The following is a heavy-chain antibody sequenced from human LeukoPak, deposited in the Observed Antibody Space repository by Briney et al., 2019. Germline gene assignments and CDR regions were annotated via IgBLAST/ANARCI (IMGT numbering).Heavy chain of an antibody. CDR2: ISGSGGST. V-gene: IGHV3-23*01. Sequence: GGSLRLSCAASGFTFSSYAMSWVRQAPGKGLEWVSAISGSGGSTYYADSVKGRSTISRDNSKNTLYLQMNSLRAEDTAVYYCANQLHRGVFHYYYMDVWGKGTTVTVSS. CDR3: ANQLHRGVFHYYYMDV. D-gene: IGHD3-10*01. J-gene: IGHJ6*03. CDR1: GFTFSSYA.